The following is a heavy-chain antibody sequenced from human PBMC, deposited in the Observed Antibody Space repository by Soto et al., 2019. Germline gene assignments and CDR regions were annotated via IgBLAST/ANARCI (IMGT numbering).Heavy chain of an antibody. CDR3: ARDLGIASHNWFDP. CDR2: IYHSGST. D-gene: IGHD6-13*01. CDR1: GYSISSGYY. V-gene: IGHV4-38-2*02. J-gene: IGHJ5*02. Sequence: SETLSLTCAVSGYSISSGYYWGWIRQPPGKGLEWIGSIYHSGSTYYNPSLKSRVTISVDTSKNQFSLKLSSVTAADTAVYYCARDLGIASHNWFDPWGQETLVTVSS.